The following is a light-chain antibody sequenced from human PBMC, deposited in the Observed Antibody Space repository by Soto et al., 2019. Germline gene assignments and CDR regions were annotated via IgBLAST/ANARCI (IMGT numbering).Light chain of an antibody. CDR2: GAS. CDR3: QHYDQTGT. J-gene: IGKJ1*01. CDR1: QSVSNNY. V-gene: IGKV3-20*01. Sequence: EIVLTQSPGTLSLSPGERATLSCRASQSVSNNYFPWYQQKPGQTPRILIYGASSRATGIPDRFSGSVYGTDFTPTISRVEPEDCAVYYCQHYDQTGTFGQGTKVEMK.